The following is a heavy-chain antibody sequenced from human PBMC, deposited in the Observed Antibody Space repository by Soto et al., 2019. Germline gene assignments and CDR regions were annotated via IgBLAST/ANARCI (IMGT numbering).Heavy chain of an antibody. J-gene: IGHJ3*02. Sequence: QVQLVQSGAEVKKPGASVKVSCKASGYTFTSYGISWVRQAPGQGLEWMGWISAYNGNTNYAQKLQGRVTMTTDTSTGTAYMVLRSLSSDDTAVYYCARGRPYYYDSSGYGGAFDIWGQGTMVTVS. V-gene: IGHV1-18*01. CDR2: ISAYNGNT. CDR1: GYTFTSYG. CDR3: ARGRPYYYDSSGYGGAFDI. D-gene: IGHD3-22*01.